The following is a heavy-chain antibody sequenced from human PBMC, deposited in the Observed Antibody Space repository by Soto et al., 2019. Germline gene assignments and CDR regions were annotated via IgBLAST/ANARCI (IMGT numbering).Heavy chain of an antibody. D-gene: IGHD3-22*01. CDR3: ARDLANYYDSSGFYLDY. J-gene: IGHJ4*02. CDR2: IYYSGST. CDR1: GGSVSSGSYY. V-gene: IGHV4-61*01. Sequence: SETLSLTCTVSGGSVSSGSYYWSWIRQPPGKGLEWIGYIYYSGSTNYNPSLKSRVTISVDTSKNQFSLKLSSVTAADTAVYYCARDLANYYDSSGFYLDYWAQGTLVPVSS.